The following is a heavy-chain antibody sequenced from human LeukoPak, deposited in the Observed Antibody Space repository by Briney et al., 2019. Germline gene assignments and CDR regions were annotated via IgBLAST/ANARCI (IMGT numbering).Heavy chain of an antibody. CDR1: GFTFSSYW. V-gene: IGHV3-74*01. D-gene: IGHD5-12*01. CDR2: INSDGSST. Sequence: PGGSLRLSCAAYGFTFSSYWMHWVRQAPGKGLVWVSRINSDGSSTNYADSVKGRFTISRDNAKNTLYLQMNSLRAEDTAVYYCARDPPRGYSGYGIDYWGQGTLVTVSS. CDR3: ARDPPRGYSGYGIDY. J-gene: IGHJ4*02.